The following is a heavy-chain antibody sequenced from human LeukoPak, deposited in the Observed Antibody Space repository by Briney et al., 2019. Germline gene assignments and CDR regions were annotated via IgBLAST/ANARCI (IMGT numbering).Heavy chain of an antibody. CDR2: IYHSGST. CDR1: GYSISSGYY. D-gene: IGHD5-18*01. CDR3: ASTAALDGYSYGYAFDY. V-gene: IGHV4-38-2*01. J-gene: IGHJ4*02. Sequence: PSETLSLTCAVSGYSISSGYYWGWIRQPPGKGLEWIGGIYHSGSTYYNPSLKSRVTLSVDTSKNQFSLKLSSVTAADTAVYYCASTAALDGYSYGYAFDYWGQGTLVTVSS.